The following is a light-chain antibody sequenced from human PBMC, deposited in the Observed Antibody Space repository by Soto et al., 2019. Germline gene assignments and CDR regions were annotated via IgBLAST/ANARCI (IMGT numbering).Light chain of an antibody. CDR3: ASWDVSLNAWV. V-gene: IGLV1-44*01. CDR2: TFA. J-gene: IGLJ3*02. CDR1: SSNIGSNA. Sequence: QPVLTQPPSASETPGQRVTISCSGSSSNIGSNAVNWYQQLPGTAPKLLIYTFAQRPSGVPDRFSGSKSGTSASLAISGLQSEDEADYYCASWDVSLNAWVFGGGTQLTVL.